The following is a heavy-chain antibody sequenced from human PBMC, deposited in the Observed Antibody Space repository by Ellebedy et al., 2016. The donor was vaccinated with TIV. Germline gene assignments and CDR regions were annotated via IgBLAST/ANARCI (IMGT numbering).Heavy chain of an antibody. CDR1: GGSLSDNY. CDR3: VSSASMDAFDL. D-gene: IGHD3-16*01. V-gene: IGHV4-59*01. CDR2: LYYTGST. J-gene: IGHJ3*01. Sequence: SETLSLTCAVSGGSLSDNYWTWIRQPPGKGLEWIGYLYYTGSTNYNPSLKSRVTIPVNTPRNQFSLKLSSVTAAATAVYYCVSSASMDAFDLWGQGTMVTVSS.